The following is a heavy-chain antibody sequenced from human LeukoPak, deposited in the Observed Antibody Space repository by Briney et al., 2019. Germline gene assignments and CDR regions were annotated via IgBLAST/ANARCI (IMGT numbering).Heavy chain of an antibody. CDR3: ARGWRYYGSGSYCWFDP. J-gene: IGHJ5*02. CDR1: GGSFSGYY. V-gene: IGHV4-34*01. D-gene: IGHD3-10*01. CDR2: INHSGST. Sequence: SETLSLTCAVYGGSFSGYYWSWIRQPPGKGLEWSGEINHSGSTNYNPSLKSRVTISVDTSKNQFSLRLSSVTAADTAVYYCARGWRYYGSGSYCWFDPWGEGTLVTVSS.